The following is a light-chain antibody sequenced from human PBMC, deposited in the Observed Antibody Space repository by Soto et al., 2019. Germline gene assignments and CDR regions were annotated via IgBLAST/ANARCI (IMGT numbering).Light chain of an antibody. CDR3: QQRSNLPIT. Sequence: EIVLTQSPATLSLSPGERATLSCRASQSVSNYLAWYQQKPGQAPRLLIYDASNRATGIPARFSGSGSGTPFTIANCRLEPEHLAAVFYCQQRSNLPITFDPETNEDF. J-gene: IGKJ3*01. V-gene: IGKV3-11*01. CDR1: QSVSNY. CDR2: DAS.